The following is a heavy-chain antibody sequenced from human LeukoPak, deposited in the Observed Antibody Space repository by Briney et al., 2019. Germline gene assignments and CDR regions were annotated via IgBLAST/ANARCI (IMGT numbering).Heavy chain of an antibody. J-gene: IGHJ4*02. CDR2: INHSGST. CDR1: GGSFSGYF. D-gene: IGHD4-17*01. Sequence: SETLSLTCAVYGGSFSGYFWTWIRQPPGKGLEWIGEINHSGSTNYNPSLKSRVTISADTSKNQFSLKLSSVTAADTAVYYCASGLYGDYFLFDFWGQGTLVTVSS. CDR3: ASGLYGDYFLFDF. V-gene: IGHV4-34*01.